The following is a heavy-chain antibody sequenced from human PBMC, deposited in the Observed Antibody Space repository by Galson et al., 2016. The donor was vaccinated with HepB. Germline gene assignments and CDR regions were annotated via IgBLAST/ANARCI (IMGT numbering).Heavy chain of an antibody. J-gene: IGHJ4*02. V-gene: IGHV3-48*03. CDR1: GFTFSTYE. CDR2: IDTGGDTI. CDR3: ACMGPIVQFTGVDF. D-gene: IGHD1-26*01. Sequence: SLRLSCAASGFTFSTYEMNWVRQAPGKGLEWISYIDTGGDTIHYADSAKGRFTISRDNARNSLYLQLTSLRAEDTAVYYCACMGPIVQFTGVDFWGQGTLVSVSS.